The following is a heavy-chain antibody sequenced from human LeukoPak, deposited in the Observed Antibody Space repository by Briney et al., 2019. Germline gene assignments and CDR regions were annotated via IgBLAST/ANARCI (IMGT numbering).Heavy chain of an antibody. J-gene: IGHJ4*02. D-gene: IGHD4-17*01. CDR2: INAGDGNT. CDR1: GYTFTSYA. V-gene: IGHV1-3*01. CDR3: AATDLGDY. Sequence: ASVKVSCKASGYTFTSYAMHWVRQAPGQRPEWMGWINAGDGNTKYFQKFQGRVTFTRDTSASTAYMELSSLRSEDTAVYYCAATDLGDYWGQGTLVTVSS.